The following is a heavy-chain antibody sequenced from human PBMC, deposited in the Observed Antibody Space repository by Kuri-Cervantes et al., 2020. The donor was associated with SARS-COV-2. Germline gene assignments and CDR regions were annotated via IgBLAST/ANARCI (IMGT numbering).Heavy chain of an antibody. CDR2: ISYDGSNK. D-gene: IGHD3/OR15-3a*01. Sequence: GESLKISCAASGFTFSSYGMHWVRQAPGKGLEWVAVISYDGSNKYYADSVKGRFTISRDNSKNTLYLQMNSLRVEDTAVYYCASGRDFWTGYVDDSWGQGIWVTVSS. CDR3: ASGRDFWTGYVDDS. CDR1: GFTFSSYG. J-gene: IGHJ4*02. V-gene: IGHV3-30*19.